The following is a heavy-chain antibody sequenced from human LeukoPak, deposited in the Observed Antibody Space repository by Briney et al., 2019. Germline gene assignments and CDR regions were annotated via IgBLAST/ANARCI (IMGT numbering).Heavy chain of an antibody. Sequence: SETLSLTCTVSGGSINSYWSWIRQPAGKGLEWIGRISGSGTITYNPALQSRLSISIDTSKNQFSLKLMTVTAADTAVYYCARDSGTTGEVKFDPWGQGTLVTVSS. CDR1: GGSINSY. CDR3: ARDSGTTGEVKFDP. CDR2: ISGSGTI. D-gene: IGHD3-10*01. J-gene: IGHJ5*02. V-gene: IGHV4-4*07.